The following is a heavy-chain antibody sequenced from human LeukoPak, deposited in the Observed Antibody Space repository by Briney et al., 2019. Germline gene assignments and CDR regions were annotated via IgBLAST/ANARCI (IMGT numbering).Heavy chain of an antibody. D-gene: IGHD6-19*01. J-gene: IGHJ4*02. CDR3: ATQRSGWRKLGFDY. V-gene: IGHV3-23*01. CDR2: ISGSGGST. CDR1: GFTFSSYA. Sequence: GGSLRLSCAASGFTFSSYAMSWVRQAPGKGLEWVSAISGSGGSTYYADSVKGRFTISRDNSKYTLYLQMNSLRAEDTAVYYCATQRSGWRKLGFDYWGQGTLVTVSS.